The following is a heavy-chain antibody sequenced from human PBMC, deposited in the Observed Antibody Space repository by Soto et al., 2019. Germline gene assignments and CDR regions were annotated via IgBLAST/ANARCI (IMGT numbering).Heavy chain of an antibody. CDR3: ARGKEGYHFDV. CDR2: IIPILGIA. Sequence: GASVKVSCKASGGTFSSYTISWVRQAPGQGLEWMGRIIPILGIANYAQKFQGRVTITADIYTRTAYMEVGSLGSDYRAGDSCARGKEGYHFDVWGKGTMVTVSS. D-gene: IGHD5-12*01. J-gene: IGHJ3*01. CDR1: GGTFSSYT. V-gene: IGHV1-69*02.